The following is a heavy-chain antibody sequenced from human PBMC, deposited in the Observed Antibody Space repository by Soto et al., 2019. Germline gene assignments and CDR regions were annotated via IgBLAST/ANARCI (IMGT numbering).Heavy chain of an antibody. D-gene: IGHD6-13*01. Sequence: QVQLVQSGAEVKNPGASVKVSCKTSGYTFISNGISWARQAPGHGLEWMGWISAYNGNTNYAQKFQDRVTMTRDTSTSTAYMELRSLRSDDTAVYYCVRDRGSSSWYEFDYWGQGTLVTVSS. J-gene: IGHJ4*02. V-gene: IGHV1-18*01. CDR1: GYTFISNG. CDR3: VRDRGSSSWYEFDY. CDR2: ISAYNGNT.